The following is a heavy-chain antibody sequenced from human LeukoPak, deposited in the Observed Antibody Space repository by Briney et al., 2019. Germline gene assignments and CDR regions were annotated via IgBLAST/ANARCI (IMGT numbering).Heavy chain of an antibody. CDR3: AKNRAVYSSPIDY. J-gene: IGHJ4*02. V-gene: IGHV3-23*01. D-gene: IGHD6-13*01. CDR1: GFTFSSYA. CDR2: IGGSGGST. Sequence: GGSLRLSCAASGFTFSSYAMSWVRQAPGKGLEWVSVIGGSGGSTYYADSVKGRFTISRDNSKNTLYLQMNSLRAEDTAVYYCAKNRAVYSSPIDYWGQGTLVTVSS.